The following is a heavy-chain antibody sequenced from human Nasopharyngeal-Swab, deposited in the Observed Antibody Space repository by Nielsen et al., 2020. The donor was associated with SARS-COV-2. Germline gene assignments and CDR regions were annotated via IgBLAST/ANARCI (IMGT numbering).Heavy chain of an antibody. V-gene: IGHV1-46*01. CDR3: ARDWARGGSSLGY. CDR1: GYTFTSYY. Sequence: ASVKVSRKASGYTFTSYYMHWVRQAPGQGLEWMGIINPSGGSTSYAQKFQGRVTMTRDTSTSTVYMELSSLRSEDTDVYYCARDWARGGSSLGYWGQGTLVTVSS. D-gene: IGHD3-16*01. J-gene: IGHJ4*02. CDR2: INPSGGST.